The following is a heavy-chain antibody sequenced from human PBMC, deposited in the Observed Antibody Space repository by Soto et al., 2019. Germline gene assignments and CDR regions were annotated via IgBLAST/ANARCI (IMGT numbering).Heavy chain of an antibody. Sequence: EVQLVESGGGLVQPGGSLRLSCAASGFTFSSYAMHWVRQAPGKGLEYVSGITSNGGNTDYASSGKGRFTISRDNSKNTLYLQMGSLRAEERAVSYWARRIPFGYGMDVWGQGTTVTVSS. CDR3: ARRIPFGYGMDV. D-gene: IGHD2-21*01. CDR1: GFTFSSYA. J-gene: IGHJ6*02. V-gene: IGHV3-64*01. CDR2: ITSNGGNT.